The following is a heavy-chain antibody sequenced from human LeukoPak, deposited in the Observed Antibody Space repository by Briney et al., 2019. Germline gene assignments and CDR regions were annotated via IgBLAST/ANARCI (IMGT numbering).Heavy chain of an antibody. Sequence: SETLSLTCAVYGGSFSGYYWSWIRQPPGKGLEWIGEINHSGSTNYNPSLKSRVTISVDTSKNQFSLKLSSVTAADTAVYYCAKGPSTAMVFYWFDPWGQGTLVTVSS. CDR2: INHSGST. CDR1: GGSFSGYY. J-gene: IGHJ5*02. D-gene: IGHD5-18*01. V-gene: IGHV4-34*01. CDR3: AKGPSTAMVFYWFDP.